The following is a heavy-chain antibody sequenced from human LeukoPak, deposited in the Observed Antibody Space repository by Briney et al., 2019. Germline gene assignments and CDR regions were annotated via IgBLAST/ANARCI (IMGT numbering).Heavy chain of an antibody. J-gene: IGHJ3*02. Sequence: GASVKVSCKASGGTFSSYAISWVRQAPGQGLEWMGGIIPIFGTANYAQKFQGRVMITADESTSTAYMELSSLRSEDTAVYYCAREEGTTDAFDIWGQGTMVTVSS. D-gene: IGHD1-7*01. CDR2: IIPIFGTA. V-gene: IGHV1-69*13. CDR3: AREEGTTDAFDI. CDR1: GGTFSSYA.